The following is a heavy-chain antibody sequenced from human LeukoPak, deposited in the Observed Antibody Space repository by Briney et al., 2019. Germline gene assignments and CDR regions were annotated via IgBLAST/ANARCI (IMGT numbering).Heavy chain of an antibody. CDR3: AKEDTTGMTPLLDY. V-gene: IGHV3-74*01. J-gene: IGHJ4*02. CDR1: GFTFSTYW. CDR2: ISSDGSRT. D-gene: IGHD1-1*01. Sequence: GGSLRLSCAASGFTFSTYWIHWVRQAPGEGLVWVSRISSDGSRTDYADSVKGRFTISRGNSKNTLSLQLNSLRAEDTAVYYCAKEDTTGMTPLLDYWGQGTLVTVSS.